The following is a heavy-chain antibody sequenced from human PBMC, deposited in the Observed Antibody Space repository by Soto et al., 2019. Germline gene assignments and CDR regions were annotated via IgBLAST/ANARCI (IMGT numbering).Heavy chain of an antibody. Sequence: EVQLVESGGGLVQPGGSLKLSCAASGFTFSGSAMHWVRQASGKGLEWVGRIRSKANSYATAYAASVKGRFTISRDDSKNTAYLQMTSLKTEDTAVYYCTRLGDYYGSGRDYWGQGTLVTVSS. CDR1: GFTFSGSA. CDR2: IRSKANSYAT. V-gene: IGHV3-73*01. D-gene: IGHD3-10*01. CDR3: TRLGDYYGSGRDY. J-gene: IGHJ4*02.